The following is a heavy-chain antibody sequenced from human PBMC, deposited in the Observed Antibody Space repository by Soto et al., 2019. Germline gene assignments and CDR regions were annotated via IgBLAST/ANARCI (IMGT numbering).Heavy chain of an antibody. CDR2: INSDESST. V-gene: IGHV3-74*01. CDR3: ATLGNYYGMDV. J-gene: IGHJ6*02. Sequence: GGSLRLSCAASGFTFSSYWMHWVRQAPGKGLVWVSRINSDESSTSYADSVKGRFTISRDNAKNTLYLQMNSLRAEDTAVYYCATLGNYYGMDVWGQGTTVTVSS. CDR1: GFTFSSYW.